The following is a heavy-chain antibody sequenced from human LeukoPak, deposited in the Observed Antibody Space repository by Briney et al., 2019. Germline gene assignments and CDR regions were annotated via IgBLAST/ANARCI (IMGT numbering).Heavy chain of an antibody. D-gene: IGHD5-18*01. Sequence: PSETLSLTCTVSGGSISSSSYYWGWIRQPPGKGLEWIGSIYYSGSTYYNPSLKSRVTISVDTSKNQFSLKLSSVTAADTAVYYCAGQELGYSYGYADYWGQGTLVTVSS. CDR2: IYYSGST. J-gene: IGHJ4*02. CDR1: GGSISSSSYY. CDR3: AGQELGYSYGYADY. V-gene: IGHV4-39*01.